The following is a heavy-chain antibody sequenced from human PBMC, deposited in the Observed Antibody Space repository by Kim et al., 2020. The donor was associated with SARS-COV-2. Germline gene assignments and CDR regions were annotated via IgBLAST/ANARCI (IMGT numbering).Heavy chain of an antibody. D-gene: IGHD6-13*01. J-gene: IGHJ5*02. V-gene: IGHV3-23*03. Sequence: GGSLRLSCAASGFTFSSYSMTWVRQAPGKGLEWVSLINKGASRTYYADPVKGRFTISRDDAKNTQYLEMNSVTVNNTDVYYCAKPGAAIPADPWGQGTLVTVSS. CDR1: GFTFSSYS. CDR3: AKPGAAIPADP. CDR2: INKGASRT.